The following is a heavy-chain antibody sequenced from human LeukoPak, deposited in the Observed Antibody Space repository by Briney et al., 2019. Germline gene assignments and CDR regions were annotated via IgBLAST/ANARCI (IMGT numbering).Heavy chain of an antibody. CDR2: IYYSGGT. V-gene: IGHV4-39*01. CDR3: ARLGSTGYYDSSGSRRAALDY. CDR1: GGSISSSSYY. D-gene: IGHD3-22*01. J-gene: IGHJ4*02. Sequence: SETLSLTCTVSGGSISSSSYYWGWIRLPPGKGLEWIGSIYYSGGTYYNPSLKSRVTISVDTSKNQFSLKLSSVTAADTAVYYCARLGSTGYYDSSGSRRAALDYWGQGTLVTVSS.